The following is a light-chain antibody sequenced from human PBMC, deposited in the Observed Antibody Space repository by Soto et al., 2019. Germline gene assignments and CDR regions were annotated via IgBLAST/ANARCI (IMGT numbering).Light chain of an antibody. CDR1: SSNIGSNH. CDR2: RNN. CDR3: AAWDDSLSGRYV. Sequence: QSVLTQTPSASGTPGQRVTISCSGSSSNIGSNHVYWYQQLPGTAPNLLIHRNNQRPSGVPDRFSGSKSGTSASLGISGHLSEDEADYYCAAWDDSLSGRYVFGTGTQLTVL. J-gene: IGLJ1*01. V-gene: IGLV1-47*01.